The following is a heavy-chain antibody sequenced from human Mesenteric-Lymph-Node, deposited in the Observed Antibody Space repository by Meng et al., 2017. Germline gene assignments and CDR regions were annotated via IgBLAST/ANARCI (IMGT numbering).Heavy chain of an antibody. CDR3: ARDPFQGSRGYCEVGANWFDP. Sequence: SVKVSCKASGGTFSSYAISWVRQAPGQGLEWMGGVDPGFGTANYAQKFQGRVTITADKSTSTAYRELNSLTSEDTAVYYCARDPFQGSRGYCEVGANWFDPWGQGTLVTVSS. CDR2: VDPGFGTA. D-gene: IGHD3-22*01. J-gene: IGHJ5*02. CDR1: GGTFSSYA. V-gene: IGHV1-69*06.